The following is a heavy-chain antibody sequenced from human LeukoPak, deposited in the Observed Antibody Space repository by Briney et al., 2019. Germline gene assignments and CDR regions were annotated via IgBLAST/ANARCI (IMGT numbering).Heavy chain of an antibody. J-gene: IGHJ4*02. CDR2: IIPIFGTA. D-gene: IGHD3-22*01. CDR3: AREAEAANYYDSSGLNVFDY. CDR1: GGTFSSYA. V-gene: IGHV1-69*13. Sequence: GASVKVSCKASGGTFSSYAISWVRQAPGQGLEWMGGIIPIFGTANYAQKFQGRVTITADESTSTAYMELSSLRSEDTAVYYCAREAEAANYYDSSGLNVFDYWGQGTLVTVSS.